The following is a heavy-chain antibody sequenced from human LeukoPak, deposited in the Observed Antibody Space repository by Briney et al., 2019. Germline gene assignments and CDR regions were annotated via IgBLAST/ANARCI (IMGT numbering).Heavy chain of an antibody. J-gene: IGHJ4*02. CDR1: GYTFTTYG. CDR2: INVGNGNT. D-gene: IGHD6-19*01. Sequence: ASVKVSCKASGYTFTTYGIHWVRRPPGKGLEWVGWINVGNGNTKYSEKFQGRVTITRDTSASTAYMELSSLRSEDTAVYYCARDSAWLVNWGQGTLVTVSS. V-gene: IGHV1-3*01. CDR3: ARDSAWLVN.